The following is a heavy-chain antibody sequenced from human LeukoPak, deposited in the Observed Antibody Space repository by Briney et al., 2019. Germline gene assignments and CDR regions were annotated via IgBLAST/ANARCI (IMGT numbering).Heavy chain of an antibody. CDR3: ATSQTTSGEYGNAFDI. Sequence: GRSLRLSCAASGFTFSTYSMSCVRQTPGKGLEWVANIKQDGGEKYYVDSMRGRFTISRDNAKNTLYLQMNSLRVEDTAVYYCATSQTTSGEYGNAFDIWGQGTMVTVSS. CDR2: IKQDGGEK. CDR1: GFTFSTYS. V-gene: IGHV3-7*01. D-gene: IGHD6-19*01. J-gene: IGHJ3*02.